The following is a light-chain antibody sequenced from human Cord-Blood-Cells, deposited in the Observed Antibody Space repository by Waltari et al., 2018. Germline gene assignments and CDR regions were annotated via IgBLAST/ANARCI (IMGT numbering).Light chain of an antibody. Sequence: QSALTQPASVSGSPGQSITIPRTGTSSDVGSYNLVSWYQQHPGKAPKLMIYEGSKRPSGDSNRFSGSKSGNTASLTISGLQPEDEADYYCCSYAGSSTWVFGGGTKLTVL. CDR2: EGS. J-gene: IGLJ3*02. CDR3: CSYAGSSTWV. CDR1: SSDVGSYNL. V-gene: IGLV2-23*01.